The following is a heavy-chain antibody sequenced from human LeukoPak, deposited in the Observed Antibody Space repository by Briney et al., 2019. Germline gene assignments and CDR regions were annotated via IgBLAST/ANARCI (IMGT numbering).Heavy chain of an antibody. V-gene: IGHV3-30*04. Sequence: PGGSLRLSCAASGFTFSSYAMHWVRQAPGKGLEWLAFISYGGSNKYYADSVKGRFTISGDNSKNTVYLQMDSLRAEDTAVYYCAREAVGAIYFDYWGQGTLVTVSS. J-gene: IGHJ4*02. D-gene: IGHD1-26*01. CDR2: ISYGGSNK. CDR3: AREAVGAIYFDY. CDR1: GFTFSSYA.